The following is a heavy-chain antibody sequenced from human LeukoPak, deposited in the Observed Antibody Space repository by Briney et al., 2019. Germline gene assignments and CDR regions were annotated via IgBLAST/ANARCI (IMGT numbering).Heavy chain of an antibody. D-gene: IGHD3-10*01. CDR2: ISAYNGNT. J-gene: IGHJ4*02. Sequence: VASVKVSCKASGYTFTSYGISWVRQAPGQGLEWMGWISAYNGNTNYAQKLQGRVTMTTDTSTSTAYMELRSLRSDDTAVYYCARDHGYYGSGSYSPFDYWGQGTLVTVSS. V-gene: IGHV1-18*01. CDR1: GYTFTSYG. CDR3: ARDHGYYGSGSYSPFDY.